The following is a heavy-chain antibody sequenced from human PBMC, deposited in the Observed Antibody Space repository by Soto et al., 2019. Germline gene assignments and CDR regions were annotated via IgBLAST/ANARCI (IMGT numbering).Heavy chain of an antibody. J-gene: IGHJ4*02. Sequence: QVQLVQSGAQVRRPGTSVRISCTTSGYNFSTYGIIWVRQAPGQGLEWMGWISGYNGYTKYAQSLEDRVTLSTDTSTRTAFLELRNLRSGDTALYFCARDRDYSHTDADVDYWGQGTLVTVSS. CDR1: GYNFSTYG. V-gene: IGHV1-18*01. CDR3: ARDRDYSHTDADVDY. CDR2: ISGYNGYT. D-gene: IGHD3-22*01.